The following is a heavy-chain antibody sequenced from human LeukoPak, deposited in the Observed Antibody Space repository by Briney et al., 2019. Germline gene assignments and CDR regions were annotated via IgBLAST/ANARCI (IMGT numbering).Heavy chain of an antibody. V-gene: IGHV3-23*01. CDR1: GFTFSSCT. CDR3: TKHLVGANPFDY. Sequence: GGSLRLSCAASGFTFSSCTMNWVRQAPGKGLEWVSVVSSSGGTTYCADSVKGRFTISRDNSKNTLYLQMNSLRAEDTAVYYCTKHLVGANPFDYWGQGTLVTVSS. D-gene: IGHD1-26*01. J-gene: IGHJ4*02. CDR2: VSSSGGTT.